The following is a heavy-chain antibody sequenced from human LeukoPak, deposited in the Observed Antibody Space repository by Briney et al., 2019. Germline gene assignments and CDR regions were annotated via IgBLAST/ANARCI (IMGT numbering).Heavy chain of an antibody. CDR1: GYTFTSYY. CDR2: INPSGGST. J-gene: IGHJ4*02. V-gene: IGHV1-46*01. CDR3: AGGYYYDSSGYYHFDY. D-gene: IGHD3-22*01. Sequence: GASVKVSCKASGYTFTSYYVHWVRQAPGQGLEWMGIINPSGGSTSYAQKFQGRVTMTRDTSTSTVYMELSSLRSEDTAVYYCAGGYYYDSSGYYHFDYWGQGTLVTVSS.